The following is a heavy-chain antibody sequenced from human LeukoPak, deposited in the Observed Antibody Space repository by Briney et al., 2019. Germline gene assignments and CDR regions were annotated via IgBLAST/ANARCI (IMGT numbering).Heavy chain of an antibody. CDR2: IIPILGIA. CDR3: ARGREYYYDSTSDY. Sequence: SVKVSCKASGGTFSSYAISWVRQAPGQGLEWMGRIIPILGIANYAQKFQGRVTITADKSTSTAHMELSRLRSEDTAVYYCARGREYYYDSTSDYWGQGTLVTVSS. J-gene: IGHJ4*02. D-gene: IGHD3-22*01. V-gene: IGHV1-69*04. CDR1: GGTFSSYA.